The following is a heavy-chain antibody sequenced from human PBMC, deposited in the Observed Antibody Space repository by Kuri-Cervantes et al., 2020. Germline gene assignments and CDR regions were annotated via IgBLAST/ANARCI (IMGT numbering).Heavy chain of an antibody. V-gene: IGHV4-38-2*01. CDR3: ARGRMIVPRQGYYFDY. J-gene: IGHJ4*02. Sequence: GSLRLSCAVSGYSIFNGYYWGWIRQPPGKGLEWIGSIYHSGSTYSNPSLKSRVTVSVDTSKNQFSLKLSSVTAADTAVYYCARGRMIVPRQGYYFDYWGQGTLVTVSS. CDR1: GYSIFNGYY. CDR2: IYHSGST. D-gene: IGHD3-22*01.